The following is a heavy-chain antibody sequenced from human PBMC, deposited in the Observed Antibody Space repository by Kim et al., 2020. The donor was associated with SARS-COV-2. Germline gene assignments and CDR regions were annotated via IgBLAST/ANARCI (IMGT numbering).Heavy chain of an antibody. CDR2: IYHRGNT. V-gene: IGHV4-4*02. CDR3: VRDRTLYSGYCPTSSNCPI. J-gene: IGHJ4*02. CDR1: GDSITNSYL. D-gene: IGHD2-8*01. Sequence: SETLSLTCSVSGDSITNSYLWTWVRQPPGKGLDWIGEIYHRGNTNYNPSLESRVTISVDKSNNQFSLMLTSVTAADTAVYYCVRDRTLYSGYCPTSSNCPIWGQGILVAVSS.